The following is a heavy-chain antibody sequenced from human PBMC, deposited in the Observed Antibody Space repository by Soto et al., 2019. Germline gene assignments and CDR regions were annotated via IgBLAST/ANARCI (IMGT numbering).Heavy chain of an antibody. CDR2: IWYDGSNK. CDR3: AKEGYWDYYDSSGYYPDAFDI. D-gene: IGHD3-22*01. Sequence: PGGSLRLSCAASGFTFSSYGMHWVRQATGKGLEWVAVIWYDGSNKYYADSVKGRFTISRDNSKNTLYLQMNSLRAEDTAVYYCAKEGYWDYYDSSGYYPDAFDIWGQGTMVTVSS. J-gene: IGHJ3*02. V-gene: IGHV3-33*06. CDR1: GFTFSSYG.